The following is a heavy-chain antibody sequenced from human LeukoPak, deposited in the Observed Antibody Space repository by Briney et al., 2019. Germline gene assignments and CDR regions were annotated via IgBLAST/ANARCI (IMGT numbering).Heavy chain of an antibody. Sequence: PSETLSLTCTVSGYSISSGYYWGWIRPPPGKGLEWIGSIYHSGSTYYNPSLKSRVTISVDTSKSQFSLKLSSVTAADTAVYYCARTRTYYYDSSGYYFDYWGQGTLVTVSS. CDR3: ARTRTYYYDSSGYYFDY. CDR1: GYSISSGYY. CDR2: IYHSGST. D-gene: IGHD3-22*01. V-gene: IGHV4-38-2*02. J-gene: IGHJ4*02.